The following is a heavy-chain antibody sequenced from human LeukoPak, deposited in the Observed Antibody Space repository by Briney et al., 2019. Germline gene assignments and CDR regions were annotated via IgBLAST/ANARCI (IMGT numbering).Heavy chain of an antibody. V-gene: IGHV1-69*13. Sequence: SVKVSCKASGGTFSSYAISWVRQAPGQGLEWMGGIIPISGTANYAQKFQGRVTITADGSTSTAYMELSSLRSEDTAVYYCARGMTTVVTPSYYYYYMDVWGKGTTVTVSS. J-gene: IGHJ6*03. D-gene: IGHD4-23*01. CDR3: ARGMTTVVTPSYYYYYMDV. CDR1: GGTFSSYA. CDR2: IIPISGTA.